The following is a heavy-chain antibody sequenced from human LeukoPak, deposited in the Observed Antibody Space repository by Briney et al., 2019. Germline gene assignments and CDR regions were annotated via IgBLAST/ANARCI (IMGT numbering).Heavy chain of an antibody. J-gene: IGHJ3*02. D-gene: IGHD1-1*01. CDR2: IYYSGST. V-gene: IGHV4-59*08. CDR3: ARAAQLELHAFDI. Sequence: PSETLSLTCTVSGGSISSYYWSWIRQPPGKGLEWIGYIYYSGSTNYNPSHKSRVTISVDTSKNQFSLKLSSVTAADTAVYYCARAAQLELHAFDIWGQGTMVTVSS. CDR1: GGSISSYY.